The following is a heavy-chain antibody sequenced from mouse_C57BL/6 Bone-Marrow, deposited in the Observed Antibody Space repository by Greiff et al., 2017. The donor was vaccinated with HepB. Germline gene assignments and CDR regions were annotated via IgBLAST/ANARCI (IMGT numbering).Heavy chain of an antibody. CDR3: ARQWVTGTMDY. CDR2: ISNLAYSI. CDR1: GFTFSDYG. J-gene: IGHJ4*01. V-gene: IGHV5-15*01. Sequence: EVQGVESGGGLVQPGGSLKLSCAASGFTFSDYGMAWVRQAPRKGPEWVAFISNLAYSIYYADTVTGRFTISRENAKNTLYLEMSSLRSEDTAMYYCARQWVTGTMDYWGQGTSVTVSS. D-gene: IGHD4-1*01.